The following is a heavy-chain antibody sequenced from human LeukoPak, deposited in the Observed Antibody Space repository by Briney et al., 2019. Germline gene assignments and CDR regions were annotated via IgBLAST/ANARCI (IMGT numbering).Heavy chain of an antibody. CDR3: AKDTGSSGRHDYFDY. CDR1: GFTSDDYA. CDR2: ISGDGGST. J-gene: IGHJ4*02. V-gene: IGHV3-43*02. D-gene: IGHD2-15*01. Sequence: GGSLRLSCAASGFTSDDYAMHWVRQAPGKGLEWVSLISGDGGSTYYADSVKGRFTISRDNSKNSLYLQMNSLRTEDTALYYCAKDTGSSGRHDYFDYWGQGTLVTVSS.